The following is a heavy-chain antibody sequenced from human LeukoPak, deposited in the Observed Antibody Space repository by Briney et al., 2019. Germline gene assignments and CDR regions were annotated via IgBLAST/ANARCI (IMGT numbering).Heavy chain of an antibody. V-gene: IGHV4-38-2*02. CDR1: GYSISSGYY. Sequence: SETLSLTCTVSGYSISSGYYWGWIRQPPGKGLEWIGSIYHSGSTYYNPSLKSRVTISVDTSKNQFSLKPSSVTAADTAVYYCARGYSNYEINWFDPWGQGTLVIVSS. CDR2: IYHSGST. CDR3: ARGYSNYEINWFDP. D-gene: IGHD4-11*01. J-gene: IGHJ5*02.